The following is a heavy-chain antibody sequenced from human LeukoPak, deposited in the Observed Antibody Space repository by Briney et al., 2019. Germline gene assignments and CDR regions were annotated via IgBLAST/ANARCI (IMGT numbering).Heavy chain of an antibody. V-gene: IGHV3-21*01. CDR1: GFTFSSYS. J-gene: IGHJ4*02. Sequence: GGSLILSCEASGFTFSSYSMNWVRQAPGKGLEWVSSISSSSSYIYYADSVKGRFTISRDNAKNSLYLQMNSLRAEDTAVYYCARDPGTTYSSSWYPDYWGQGTLVTVSS. D-gene: IGHD6-13*01. CDR3: ARDPGTTYSSSWYPDY. CDR2: ISSSSSYI.